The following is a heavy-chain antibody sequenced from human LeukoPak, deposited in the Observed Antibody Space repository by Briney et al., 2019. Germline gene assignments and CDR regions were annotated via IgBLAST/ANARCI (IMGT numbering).Heavy chain of an antibody. D-gene: IGHD4-17*01. CDR3: ARDWDFGAVNYYSYYMDV. V-gene: IGHV3-48*04. CDR1: GFTFSGYS. CDR2: ISSSSTTT. Sequence: PGGSLRLSCAASGFTFSGYSMNWVRQAPGKGLEWISYISSSSTTTHYADSMKGRFTISRDNARKSLYLRMNSLRAEDTAVYFCARDWDFGAVNYYSYYMDVWGKGTTVTVSS. J-gene: IGHJ6*03.